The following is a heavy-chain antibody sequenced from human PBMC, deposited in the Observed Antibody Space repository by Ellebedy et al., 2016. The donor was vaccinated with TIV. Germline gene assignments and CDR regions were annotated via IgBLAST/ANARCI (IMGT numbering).Heavy chain of an antibody. CDR3: ARHVVAAASPMTYDAFDI. D-gene: IGHD6-13*01. Sequence: MPSETLSLTCTVSGGSISSSSYYWGWIRQPPGKGLEWIRNIYYSGSTYYNPSLKSRVTISVDTSKNQFSLKLSSVTAADTAVYYCARHVVAAASPMTYDAFDIWGQGTMVTVSS. CDR1: GGSISSSSYY. CDR2: IYYSGST. J-gene: IGHJ3*02. V-gene: IGHV4-39*01.